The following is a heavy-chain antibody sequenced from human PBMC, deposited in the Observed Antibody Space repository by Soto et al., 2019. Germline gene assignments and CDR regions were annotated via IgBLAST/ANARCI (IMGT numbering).Heavy chain of an antibody. V-gene: IGHV4-39*01. CDR1: DGSVSSSAYC. CDR2: VCFGGKA. D-gene: IGHD3-3*01. J-gene: IGHJ5*01. Sequence: SETLSLTCSVSDGSVSSSAYCWDWIRQSPGKGLEWLGGVCFGGKASYTPALRGRVNISVDTPKSRFSLGLTSVTAADTAVYYCARRVEGTLEWLYDSWGQGVLVTVSS. CDR3: ARRVEGTLEWLYDS.